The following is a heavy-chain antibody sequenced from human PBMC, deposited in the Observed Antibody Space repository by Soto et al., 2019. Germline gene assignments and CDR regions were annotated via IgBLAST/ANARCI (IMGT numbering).Heavy chain of an antibody. CDR1: GYTVTDHY. D-gene: IGHD6-6*01. Sequence: ASGKVSCNASGYTVTDHYMTSVRQAPGQGLEWMGWINPSSGSSGGTNYAQRFQGRVTMTRDTSISTAYMELSRLNFYYTAVYYCARGEQLAHFDSWGQGTLVTVSS. V-gene: IGHV1-2*02. CDR2: INPSSGSSGGT. CDR3: ARGEQLAHFDS. J-gene: IGHJ4*01.